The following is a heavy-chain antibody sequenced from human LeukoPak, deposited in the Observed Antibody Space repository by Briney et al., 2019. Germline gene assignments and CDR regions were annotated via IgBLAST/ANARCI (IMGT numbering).Heavy chain of an antibody. CDR1: GGTFSKYT. D-gene: IGHD3-22*01. CDR3: ARDSGYYLYYFDY. V-gene: IGHV1-3*01. Sequence: ASVKVSCKASGGTFSKYTISWVRQRPGQRLEWMGWINAGNGNTKYSQKFQGRVTITRDTSASTAYMELSSLRSEDTAVYYCARDSGYYLYYFDYWGQGTLVTVSS. CDR2: INAGNGNT. J-gene: IGHJ4*02.